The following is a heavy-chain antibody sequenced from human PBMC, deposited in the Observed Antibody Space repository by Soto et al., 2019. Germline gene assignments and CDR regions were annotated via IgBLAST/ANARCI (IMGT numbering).Heavy chain of an antibody. J-gene: IGHJ6*02. D-gene: IGHD3-10*01. Sequence: QVQLQESGPGLVKPSGTLSLTCAVSGGSISSSNWWSWVRQPPGKGLEWIGEIYHSGSTNYNPSRAGRVTLSVDHSTKQFPPNLGSGTGADTAVDYCAREVRGVLEGYGIDVWGQGTTVTVSS. V-gene: IGHV4-4*02. CDR3: AREVRGVLEGYGIDV. CDR2: IYHSGST. CDR1: GGSISSSNW.